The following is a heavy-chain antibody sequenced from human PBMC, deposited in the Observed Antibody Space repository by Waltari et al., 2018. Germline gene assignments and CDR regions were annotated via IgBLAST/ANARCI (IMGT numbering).Heavy chain of an antibody. V-gene: IGHV4-30-2*01. CDR2: INDSGST. Sequence: QLQLQESGSGLVKPSQTLSLTCAVSGASVSSGGHSWSWIRLPPGRGLGWIGYINDSGSTYYNPTLKSRVTISIDSSRNQFSLKRTSVTAADTAVYYCARDPGGFDRRFDSWGQGILVTVSS. CDR1: GASVSSGGHS. CDR3: ARDPGGFDRRFDS. D-gene: IGHD3-16*01. J-gene: IGHJ5*01.